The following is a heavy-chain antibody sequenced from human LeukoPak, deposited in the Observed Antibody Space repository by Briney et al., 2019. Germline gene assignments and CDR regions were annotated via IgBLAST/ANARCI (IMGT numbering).Heavy chain of an antibody. CDR1: GFTFSNYW. D-gene: IGHD5-12*01. CDR3: ASSIVATITDAFDI. Sequence: GSLRLSCAASGFTFSNYWMSWIRQPPGKGLEWIAYIDYRGSSNYNPSLKSRAALSVDTSKNQFSLKMSSVTAADTAVYYCASSIVATITDAFDIWGQGIMVTVSS. V-gene: IGHV4-59*08. J-gene: IGHJ3*02. CDR2: IDYRGSS.